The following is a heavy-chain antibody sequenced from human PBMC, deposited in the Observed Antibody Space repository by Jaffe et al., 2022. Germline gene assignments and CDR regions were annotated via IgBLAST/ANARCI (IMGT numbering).Heavy chain of an antibody. D-gene: IGHD2-8*02. V-gene: IGHV4-34*01. CDR2: INHSGST. CDR1: GGSFSGYY. CDR3: ARGPKTGYCTGGVCYTIGYYYYYMDV. Sequence: QVQLQQWGAGLLKPSETLSLTCAVYGGSFSGYYWSWIRQPPGKGLEWIGEINHSGSTNYNPSLKSRVTISVDTSKNQFSLKLSSVTAADTAVYYCARGPKTGYCTGGVCYTIGYYYYYMDVWGKGTTVTVSS. J-gene: IGHJ6*03.